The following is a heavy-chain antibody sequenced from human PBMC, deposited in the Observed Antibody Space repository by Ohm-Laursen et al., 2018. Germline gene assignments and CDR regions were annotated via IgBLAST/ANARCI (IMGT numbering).Heavy chain of an antibody. Sequence: GTLSLTCVVYGGSFSGYYWSWIRQPPGKGLEWIGEINHSGSTNYNPSLKSRVTISVDTSKNQFSLKVNSVTAADTAVYYCARSFDTYYFDLWGQGTLVTVSS. CDR2: INHSGST. CDR1: GGSFSGYY. CDR3: ARSFDTYYFDL. J-gene: IGHJ4*02. V-gene: IGHV4-34*01.